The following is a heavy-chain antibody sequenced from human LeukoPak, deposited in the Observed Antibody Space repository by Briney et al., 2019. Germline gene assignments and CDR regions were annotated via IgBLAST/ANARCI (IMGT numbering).Heavy chain of an antibody. J-gene: IGHJ1*01. V-gene: IGHV3-23*01. D-gene: IGHD2-15*01. CDR3: AKAMFYCSGGSCYERYFQH. CDR1: GFTFSSYS. CDR2: ISGSGGST. Sequence: GGSLRLSCAASGFTFSSYSMNWVRQAPGKGLEWVSAISGSGGSTYYADSVKGRFTISRDNSKNTLYLQMNSLRAEDTAVYYCAKAMFYCSGGSCYERYFQHWGQGTLVTVSS.